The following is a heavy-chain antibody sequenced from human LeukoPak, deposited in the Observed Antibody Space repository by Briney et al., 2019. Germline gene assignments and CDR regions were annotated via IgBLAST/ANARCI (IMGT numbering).Heavy chain of an antibody. V-gene: IGHV3-23*01. J-gene: IGHJ5*02. CDR3: AKGRGAGWFDP. Sequence: GGSLRLSCAASGFTFSTYAMSWVRQAPGKGLEWVSTISGSGGNTYYADSVRGRFTISRDNSKNTLYLQMNSLRAEDTAVYYCAKGRGAGWFDPWGQGTLVTVSS. CDR1: GFTFSTYA. CDR2: ISGSGGNT. D-gene: IGHD5-12*01.